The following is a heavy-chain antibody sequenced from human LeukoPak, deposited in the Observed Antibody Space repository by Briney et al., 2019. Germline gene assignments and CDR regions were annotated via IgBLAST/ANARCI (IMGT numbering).Heavy chain of an antibody. V-gene: IGHV3-13*01. CDR2: IGTAGDT. CDR3: ARGNPYPPGIAAAGPYWYFDL. CDR1: GFTFSSYD. D-gene: IGHD6-13*01. J-gene: IGHJ2*01. Sequence: SGGSLRLSCAASGFTFSSYDMHWVRQATGKGLEWVSAIGTAGDTYYPGSVKGRFTISRENAKNSLYLQMNSLRAGDTAVYYCARGNPYPPGIAAAGPYWYFDLWGRGTLVTVSS.